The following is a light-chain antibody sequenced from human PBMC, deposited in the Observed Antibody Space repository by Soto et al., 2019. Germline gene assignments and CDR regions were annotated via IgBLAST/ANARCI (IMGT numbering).Light chain of an antibody. CDR1: QSISGW. CDR2: KAS. Sequence: DIQLTQSPSTLSASVGDRVTITCRASQSISGWLAWYQQKPGEAPKLLIYKASSLQSGVPSRFSGSGSGTEFTLTLSSLQPDDFAVYYCQQYHGYPWTFGQGTKVDIK. J-gene: IGKJ1*01. CDR3: QQYHGYPWT. V-gene: IGKV1-5*03.